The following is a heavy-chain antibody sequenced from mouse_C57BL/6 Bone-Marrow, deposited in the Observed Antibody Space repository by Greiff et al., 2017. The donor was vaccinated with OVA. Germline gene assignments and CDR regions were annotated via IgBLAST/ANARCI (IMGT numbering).Heavy chain of an antibody. D-gene: IGHD2-4*01. V-gene: IGHV1-76*01. J-gene: IGHJ3*01. CDR1: GYTFTDYY. CDR2: IYPGRDNT. CDR3: ARSYYDYLPRFAY. Sequence: QVQLKESGAELVRPGASVKLSCKASGYTFTDYYINWVKQRPGQGLEWIARIYPGRDNTYYNEKFKGKATLTAEKSSSTAYMQLSSLTSEDSAVYFCARSYYDYLPRFAYWGQGTLVTVSA.